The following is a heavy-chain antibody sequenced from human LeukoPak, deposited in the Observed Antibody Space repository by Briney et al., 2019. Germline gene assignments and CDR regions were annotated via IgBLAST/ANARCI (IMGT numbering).Heavy chain of an antibody. CDR1: GFTFSSYA. Sequence: GGSLRLSCAASGFTFSSYAMSWVRQAPGKGLEWVSAISGSGGSTYYADSVKGRFTISRDNSKNTLYLQMNSLRAEDTAVYYCAKGPQTYDDFWSGYSHYYFDYWGQGTLVTVSS. CDR2: ISGSGGST. D-gene: IGHD3-3*01. CDR3: AKGPQTYDDFWSGYSHYYFDY. V-gene: IGHV3-23*01. J-gene: IGHJ4*02.